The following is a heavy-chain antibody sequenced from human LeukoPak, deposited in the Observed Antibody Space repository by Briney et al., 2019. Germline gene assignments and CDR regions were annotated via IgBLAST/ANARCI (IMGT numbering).Heavy chain of an antibody. CDR1: GFTVSSNY. CDR2: IYSGGST. V-gene: IGHV3-53*01. CDR3: ARYGSGSYLAPYYYYYYYMDV. D-gene: IGHD3-10*01. J-gene: IGHJ6*03. Sequence: GGSLRLSCAASGFTVSSNYMSWVRQAPGKGLEWVSVIYSGGSTYYADSVKGRFTISRDNSKNTLYLQMNSLRAEDTAVYYCARYGSGSYLAPYYYYYYYMDVWGEGTTVTVSS.